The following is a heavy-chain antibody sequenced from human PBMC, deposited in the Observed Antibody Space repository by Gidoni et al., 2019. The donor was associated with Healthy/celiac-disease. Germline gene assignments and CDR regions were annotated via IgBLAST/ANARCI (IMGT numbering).Heavy chain of an antibody. J-gene: IGHJ6*02. D-gene: IGHD2-21*02. CDR2: ISWDGGST. CDR1: GFTFDDYA. CDR3: AKDIGQGAYCGGDCYYYYYYGMDV. V-gene: IGHV3-43D*04. Sequence: EVQLVESGGVVVQPGGSLRLSCAASGFTFDDYAMHWVRQAPGKGLEWVSLISWDGGSTYYADSVKGRFTISRDNSKNSLYLQMNSLRAEDTALYYCAKDIGQGAYCGGDCYYYYYYGMDVWGQGTTVTVSS.